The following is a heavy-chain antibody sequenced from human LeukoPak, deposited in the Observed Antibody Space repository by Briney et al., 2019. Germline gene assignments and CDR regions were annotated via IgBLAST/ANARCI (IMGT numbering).Heavy chain of an antibody. D-gene: IGHD6-13*01. CDR3: ARDPNKIAAAGPPGVDY. V-gene: IGHV1-2*06. CDR2: INPNSGGT. Sequence: ASVKVSCKASGYTLTGYYMHWVRQAPGQGLEWMGRINPNSGGTNYAQKFQGRVTMTRDTSISTAYMELSRLRSDDTAVYYCARDPNKIAAAGPPGVDYWGQGTLVTVSS. J-gene: IGHJ4*02. CDR1: GYTLTGYY.